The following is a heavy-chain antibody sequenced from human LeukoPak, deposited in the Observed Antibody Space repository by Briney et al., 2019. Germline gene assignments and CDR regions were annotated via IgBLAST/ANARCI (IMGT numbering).Heavy chain of an antibody. D-gene: IGHD3-9*01. CDR2: VYHSGTT. V-gene: IGHV4-31*03. Sequence: KASETLSLTCTVSGGSINVGGFYWNWIRLRPGKGLEWIGYVYHSGTTYYNPSLKGRVRMSVDTSTNQFSLKMEDMTAADTATYFCARAALDTTDYYYFDYWGQGTPVTVSS. CDR3: ARAALDTTDYYYFDY. J-gene: IGHJ4*02. CDR1: GGSINVGGFY.